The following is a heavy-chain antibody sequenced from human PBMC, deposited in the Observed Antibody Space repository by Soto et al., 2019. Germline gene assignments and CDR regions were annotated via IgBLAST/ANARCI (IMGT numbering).Heavy chain of an antibody. CDR1: GITFTAYA. V-gene: IGHV3-23*01. CDR2: ISGSGGST. D-gene: IGHD2-2*01. Sequence: EVQLLESGGGLVQPVGSLRLSCAASGITFTAYAMSWVRQAPGKGLEWVSSISGSGGSTYYADSVKGRLTISRDNSKNTLYLQMNSPRAEDTAVYYCATIIIPAATNFYWGQGTLVTVSS. CDR3: ATIIIPAATNFY. J-gene: IGHJ4*02.